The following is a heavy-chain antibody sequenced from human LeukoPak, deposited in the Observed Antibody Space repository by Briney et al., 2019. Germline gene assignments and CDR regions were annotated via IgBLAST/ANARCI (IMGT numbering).Heavy chain of an antibody. D-gene: IGHD4-11*01. Sequence: GGSLRLSCAASGFTFSSYAMSWVRQAPGKGLEWVSAISGSGGSTYYADSVQGRLTISRDNPKNTLYLQMNSLRAEDTAVYYCAKGRVRMTTVTPVDYWGQGTLVTVSS. V-gene: IGHV3-23*01. J-gene: IGHJ4*02. CDR1: GFTFSSYA. CDR3: AKGRVRMTTVTPVDY. CDR2: ISGSGGST.